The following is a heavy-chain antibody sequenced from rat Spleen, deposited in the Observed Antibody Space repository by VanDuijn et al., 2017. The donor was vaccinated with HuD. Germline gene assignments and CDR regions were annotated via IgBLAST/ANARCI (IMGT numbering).Heavy chain of an antibody. Sequence: EVQLVESGGGLVQPGRSLKLSCAASGFTFSNFYMAWVRQAPTKGLEWVAYISTGGGSTYYRDSVKGRITISRHNAKSTLYLQMDSLRSEDTATYYCTQQLGDWFAYWGQGTLVTVSS. D-gene: IGHD1-10*01. J-gene: IGHJ3*01. CDR3: TQQLGDWFAY. CDR1: GFTFSNFY. V-gene: IGHV5-27*01. CDR2: ISTGGGST.